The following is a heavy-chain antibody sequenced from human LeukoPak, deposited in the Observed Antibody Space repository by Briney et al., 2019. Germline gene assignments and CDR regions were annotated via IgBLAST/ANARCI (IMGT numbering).Heavy chain of an antibody. D-gene: IGHD3-9*01. CDR3: ARDHRGDTLPSGLGGYYYFGMDV. J-gene: IGHJ6*02. CDR2: IWYDGSNK. V-gene: IGHV3-33*01. CDR1: GFTFSSYG. Sequence: PGGSLRLSCAASGFTFSSYGMHWVRQAPGKGLEWVAVIWYDGSNKYYADSVKGRFTISRDNSKNTLYLQMNSLRAEDTAVYYCARDHRGDTLPSGLGGYYYFGMDVWGQGTTVTVSS.